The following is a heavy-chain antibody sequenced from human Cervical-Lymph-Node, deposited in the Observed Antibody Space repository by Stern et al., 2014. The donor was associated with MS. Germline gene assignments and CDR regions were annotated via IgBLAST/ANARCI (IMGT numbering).Heavy chain of an antibody. CDR1: GGSITSYY. CDR2: VYYSGST. V-gene: IGHV4-59*01. CDR3: ARRGQYGSYPLYYYYGMDV. Sequence: QVPLRESGPGLVKPSETLSLTCTVSGGSITSYYWSWIRQPPGKGLEWIGHVYYSGSTNYNPSLKSRVTISVDTSKNQFSLKLRSVTAADTAVYYCARRGQYGSYPLYYYYGMDVWGQGTTVTVSS. D-gene: IGHD3-10*01. J-gene: IGHJ6*02.